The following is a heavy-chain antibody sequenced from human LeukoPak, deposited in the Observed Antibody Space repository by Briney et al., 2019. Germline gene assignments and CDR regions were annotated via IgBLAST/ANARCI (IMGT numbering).Heavy chain of an antibody. CDR2: IYYSGGT. J-gene: IGHJ5*02. D-gene: IGHD1-26*01. V-gene: IGHV4-59*08. CDR3: ARYGTWDDP. CDR1: SGSISSYY. Sequence: SETLSLTCTVSSGSISSYYWSWIRQPPGKGLEWIGYIYYSGGTNYNPSLKSRVTISVDTSKNQFSLRLSSVTAAHTAVDYCARYGTWDDPWGQGALVTVSS.